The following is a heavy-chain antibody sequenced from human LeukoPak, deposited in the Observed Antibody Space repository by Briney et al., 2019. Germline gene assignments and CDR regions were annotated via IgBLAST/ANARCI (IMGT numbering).Heavy chain of an antibody. CDR2: ISFSGSA. J-gene: IGHJ5*02. CDR1: GGSINSFY. V-gene: IGHV4-59*01. CDR3: ASAALGGWFAP. Sequence: MASETLSLTCTVSGGSINSFYWSWIRQSPGKGLEWIGYISFSGSATYNPSLKSRVTISVDTSKNQFSLNLTSVTAADTAFYYCASAALGGWFAPWGQGTLVTVSS.